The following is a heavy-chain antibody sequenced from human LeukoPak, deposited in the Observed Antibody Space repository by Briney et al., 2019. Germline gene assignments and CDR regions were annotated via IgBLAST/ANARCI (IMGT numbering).Heavy chain of an antibody. Sequence: SETLSLTRTVSGGSISTYYWSWLRQPPGKGLEWIGYIYYSGSTNFNPSLKSRVTISLDTSKNQFSLNLTSVTAADTAVYYCARGTVVEAIDYWGQGTLVTVSS. J-gene: IGHJ4*02. V-gene: IGHV4-59*12. CDR3: ARGTVVEAIDY. CDR2: IYYSGST. D-gene: IGHD2-21*01. CDR1: GGSISTYY.